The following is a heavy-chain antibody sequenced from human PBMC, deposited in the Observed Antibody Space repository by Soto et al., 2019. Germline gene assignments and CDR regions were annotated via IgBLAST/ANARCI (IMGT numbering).Heavy chain of an antibody. CDR3: AKERWEVYGVDV. CDR2: ISSSGGST. D-gene: IGHD1-26*01. Sequence: EVQLLESGGGLVQPGGSLRLSCAASGFTFSSYAMSWVRQAPGKGLEWVSTISSSGGSTYYADSVKGRFTISSDNSKNTLYLQMNRLRAEDTAVNYGAKERWEVYGVDVWGPGNRVTVPS. J-gene: IGHJ6*01. CDR1: GFTFSSYA. V-gene: IGHV3-23*01.